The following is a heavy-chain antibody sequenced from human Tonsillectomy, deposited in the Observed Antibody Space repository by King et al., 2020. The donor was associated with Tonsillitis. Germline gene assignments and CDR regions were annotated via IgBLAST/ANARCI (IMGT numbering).Heavy chain of an antibody. V-gene: IGHV3-9*01. CDR3: AKGGGATIGYYYGMDV. Sequence: VQLVESGGALVQPGRSLRLSCTASGFTFDDYATHWVRQAPGKGLEWVSGIRWNSGRIGYADSVKGRFTISRDNAKNSLHLQMDSLRAEDTALYYCAKGGGATIGYYYGMDVWGQGTTVTVSS. D-gene: IGHD5-12*01. CDR1: GFTFDDYA. CDR2: IRWNSGRI. J-gene: IGHJ6*02.